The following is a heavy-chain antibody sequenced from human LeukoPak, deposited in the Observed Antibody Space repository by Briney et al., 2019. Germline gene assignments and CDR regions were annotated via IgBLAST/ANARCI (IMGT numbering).Heavy chain of an antibody. CDR3: ARELEMATIYSYFDY. V-gene: IGHV6-1*01. CDR2: TYYRSKWSN. J-gene: IGHJ4*02. Sequence: SQTLSLTCALSGDSVSSNSAAWNWIRQSPSRGLEWLGRTYYRSKWSNDYAVSVKSRITINPDTSKNQFSLQLNSVTPEDTAVYYCARELEMATIYSYFDYWGQGTLVTVSS. D-gene: IGHD5-24*01. CDR1: GDSVSSNSAA.